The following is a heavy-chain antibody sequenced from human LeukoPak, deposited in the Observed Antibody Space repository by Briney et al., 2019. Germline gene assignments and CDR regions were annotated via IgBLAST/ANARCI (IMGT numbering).Heavy chain of an antibody. Sequence: PGGSLRLSCAASGFTFSSYSMNWVRQAPGKGLEWVSYISSSSSTIYYADSVKGRFTISRDNAKNSLYLQMNSLRAEDTAVYYCASSWSGSLFDYWGQGTLVTVSS. CDR1: GFTFSSYS. CDR2: ISSSSSTI. J-gene: IGHJ4*02. CDR3: ASSWSGSLFDY. D-gene: IGHD3-3*01. V-gene: IGHV3-48*04.